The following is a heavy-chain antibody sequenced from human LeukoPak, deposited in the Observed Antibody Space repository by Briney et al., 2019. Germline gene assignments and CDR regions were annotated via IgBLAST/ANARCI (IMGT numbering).Heavy chain of an antibody. CDR3: ARASIVGATPSGGDFDY. J-gene: IGHJ4*02. CDR1: GFTFSNYW. Sequence: GGSLRLSCAASGFTFSNYWMYWVRQAPGKGPVWVSRIHNDGTGTSYADSVKGRFTISRDNAKNTLYLQMNSLRAEDTAVYYCARASIVGATPSGGDFDYWGQGTLVTVSS. V-gene: IGHV3-74*01. D-gene: IGHD1-26*01. CDR2: IHNDGTGT.